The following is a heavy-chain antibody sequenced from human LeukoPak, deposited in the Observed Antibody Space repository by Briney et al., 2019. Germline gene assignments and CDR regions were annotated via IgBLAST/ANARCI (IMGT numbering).Heavy chain of an antibody. J-gene: IGHJ4*02. CDR3: AKDYYSGGACYFFDY. CDR2: ISSGGGST. V-gene: IGHV3-23*01. Sequence: PGGSLRLSCAASGFPFSNYAMSWVRQAPGKGLEWVSTISSGGGSTYYADSVKGRFTISRDDSNNTLHLQLNSIRVEDTASYYCAKDYYSGGACYFFDYWGQGTLVTVSS. CDR1: GFPFSNYA. D-gene: IGHD2-21*02.